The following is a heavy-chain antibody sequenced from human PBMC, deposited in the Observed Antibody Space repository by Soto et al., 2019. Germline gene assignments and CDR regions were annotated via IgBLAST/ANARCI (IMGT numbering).Heavy chain of an antibody. CDR1: GFTFSSYA. D-gene: IGHD5-12*01. J-gene: IGHJ4*02. CDR2: ISGSGGST. Sequence: EVQLLESGGGLVQPGGSLRLSCAASGFTFSSYAMSWVRQAPGKGLEWVSAISGSGGSTYYADSVKGRFTISRDNAKNTLYLQMNSLRAEDTAVYYGAKGGRDGYNLNFDYWGQGTLVTVSS. V-gene: IGHV3-23*01. CDR3: AKGGRDGYNLNFDY.